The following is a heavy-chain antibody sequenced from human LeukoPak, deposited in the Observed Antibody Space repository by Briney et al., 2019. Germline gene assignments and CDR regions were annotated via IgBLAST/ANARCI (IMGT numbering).Heavy chain of an antibody. J-gene: IGHJ6*03. V-gene: IGHV4-61*02. CDR1: GGSISSGSYY. CDR3: ARVYGAVAGSLYYYYYMDV. Sequence: SETLSLTCTVSGGSISSGSYYWSWIRQPAGKGLEWIGRIYTSGSTNYNPSLKSRVTISVDTSKNQFSLRLSSVTAADTAVYYCARVYGAVAGSLYYYYYMDVWGKGTTVTISS. CDR2: IYTSGST. D-gene: IGHD6-19*01.